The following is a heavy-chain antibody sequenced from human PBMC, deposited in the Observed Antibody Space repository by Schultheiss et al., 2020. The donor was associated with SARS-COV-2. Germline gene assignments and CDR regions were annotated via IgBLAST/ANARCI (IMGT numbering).Heavy chain of an antibody. V-gene: IGHV3-21*01. CDR3: ARDRYSSPRLWYYGMDV. Sequence: GGSLRLSCAASGFTFSDYSMNWVRQAPGKGLEWVSFISHSGSYLYYADSVRGRFTISRDNAKNSLFLQMNSLRAEDTAVYYCARDRYSSPRLWYYGMDVWGQGTTVTVSS. D-gene: IGHD6-13*01. CDR2: ISHSGSYL. CDR1: GFTFSDYS. J-gene: IGHJ6*02.